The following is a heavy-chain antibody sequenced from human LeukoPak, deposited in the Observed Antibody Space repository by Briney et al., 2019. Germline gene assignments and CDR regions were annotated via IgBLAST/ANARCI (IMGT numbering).Heavy chain of an antibody. V-gene: IGHV3-23*01. CDR3: AKDSWIEVTGYFDY. CDR1: GFTFSSYA. D-gene: IGHD2-21*02. CDR2: ISGSGSST. Sequence: GGSLRLSCAASGFTFSSYAMSWVRQAPGKGLEWVSTISGSGSSTYYAVSVKGRFTISRDNSMNTLSLQMSSLRADDTALYYCAKDSWIEVTGYFDYWGQGTLVTVSS. J-gene: IGHJ4*02.